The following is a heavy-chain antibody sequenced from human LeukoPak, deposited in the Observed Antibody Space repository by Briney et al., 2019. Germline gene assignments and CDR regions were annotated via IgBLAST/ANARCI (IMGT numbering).Heavy chain of an antibody. CDR2: ISYDGSNK. D-gene: IGHD3-22*01. V-gene: IGHV3-30*03. CDR3: ARGDYYDYSGPSGMDV. Sequence: GGSLRLSCAASGFTFSSYGMHWVRQAPGKGLEWVAVISYDGSNKYYADSVKGRFTISRDNSKNTLYVQMNSLRAEDTAVYYCARGDYYDYSGPSGMDVWGQGTTVTVSS. CDR1: GFTFSSYG. J-gene: IGHJ6*02.